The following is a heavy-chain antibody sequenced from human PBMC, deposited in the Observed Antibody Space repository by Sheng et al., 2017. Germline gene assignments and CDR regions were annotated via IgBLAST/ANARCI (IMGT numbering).Heavy chain of an antibody. CDR1: GFSFSDYY. CDR3: ARLGMVGDAAEFGPDY. D-gene: IGHD3-10*01. Sequence: QVQLVESGGDLVKPGGSLRLSCATSGFSFSDYYMSWIRQAPGKGLAWVSYSSRSGNTEFYADSVKGRFTISRDNAKNSLYLQMNSLRVEDTAVYYCARLGMVGDAAEFGPDYWGQGTLVTVSS. V-gene: IGHV3-11*01. CDR2: SSRSGNTE. J-gene: IGHJ4*02.